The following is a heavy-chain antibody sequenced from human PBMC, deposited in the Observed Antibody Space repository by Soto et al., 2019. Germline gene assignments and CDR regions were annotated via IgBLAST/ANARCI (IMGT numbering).Heavy chain of an antibody. J-gene: IGHJ4*02. CDR3: AKDRWYYYDSSGYYFPDY. CDR1: GVTFSSYG. V-gene: IGHV3-30*18. CDR2: ISYDGSNK. Sequence: GGSLRLCCAASGVTFSSYGMHWVRQAPGKGLEWVAVISYDGSNKYYADSVKGRFTISRDNSKNTLYLQMNSLRAEDTAVYYCAKDRWYYYDSSGYYFPDYWGQGTLVTVSS. D-gene: IGHD3-22*01.